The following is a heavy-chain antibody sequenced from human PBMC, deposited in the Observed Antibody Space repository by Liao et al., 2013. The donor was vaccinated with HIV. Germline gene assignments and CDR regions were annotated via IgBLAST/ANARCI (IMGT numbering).Heavy chain of an antibody. CDR2: IYTSGST. J-gene: IGHJ5*02. CDR3: ARTDQYYDFWNGYENWFDP. Sequence: QVQLQESGPGLVKPSETLSLTCTVSGGSISSYYWSWIRQSAGKGLEWIGRIYTSGSTNYNPSLKSRVTMSVDTSKKQFSLKLSSVTAADTAVYYCARTDQYYDFWNGYENWFDPWGQGTLVTVSS. CDR1: GGSISSYY. D-gene: IGHD3-3*01. V-gene: IGHV4-4*07.